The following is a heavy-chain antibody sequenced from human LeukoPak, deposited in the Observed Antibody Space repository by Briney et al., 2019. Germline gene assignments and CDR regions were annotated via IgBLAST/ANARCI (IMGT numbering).Heavy chain of an antibody. D-gene: IGHD4-23*01. CDR1: GGTFSSYA. CDR3: ARASTVVTPGYFQH. J-gene: IGHJ1*01. Sequence: SVKVSCKASGGTFSSYAISWVRQAPGQGLEWMGRIIPNLGITNYAQKFQGRVTITADKSTSTAYMELSSLRSEDTAVYYCARASTVVTPGYFQHWGQGTLVTVSS. V-gene: IGHV1-69*04. CDR2: IIPNLGIT.